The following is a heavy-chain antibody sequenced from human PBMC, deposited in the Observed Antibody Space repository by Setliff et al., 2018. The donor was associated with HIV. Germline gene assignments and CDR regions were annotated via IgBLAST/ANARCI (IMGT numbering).Heavy chain of an antibody. J-gene: IGHJ4*02. D-gene: IGHD2-8*01. Sequence: GASVKVSCKASGGTFGSYSINWVRQAPGQGLEWMGGIVPIVERANYVQKFQGRVTMTTDASTSTAYTELRSLGSDDTAVYYCARIVALNGYPSDYWGQGTLVTVSS. V-gene: IGHV1-69*05. CDR1: GGTFGSYS. CDR2: IVPIVERA. CDR3: ARIVALNGYPSDY.